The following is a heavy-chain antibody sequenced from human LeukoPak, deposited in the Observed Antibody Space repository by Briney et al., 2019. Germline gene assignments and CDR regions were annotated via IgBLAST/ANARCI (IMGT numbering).Heavy chain of an antibody. CDR1: GFTFSSYA. J-gene: IGHJ4*02. CDR2: ISGSGGST. Sequence: GGSLRLSCAASGFTFSSYAMSWVRQAPGKGLEWVSAISGSGGSTYYADSVKGRFTISRDNSKNTLYLQMNSLRAEDTAVYYWSKKPPIRYGDYLDYWGQGTLVTVSS. CDR3: SKKPPIRYGDYLDY. V-gene: IGHV3-23*01. D-gene: IGHD4-17*01.